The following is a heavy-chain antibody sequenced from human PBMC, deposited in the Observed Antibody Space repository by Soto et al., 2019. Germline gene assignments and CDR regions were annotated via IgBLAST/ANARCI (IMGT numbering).Heavy chain of an antibody. V-gene: IGHV3-48*03. CDR2: ISSSGSTI. CDR1: GFTFSSYE. D-gene: IGHD2-21*02. J-gene: IGHJ6*02. Sequence: EVQLVESGGGLVQPGGSLRLSCAASGFTFSSYEMNWVRQAPGKGLEWVSYISSSGSTIYYADSVKGRFTISRDNAKNSLYLQMNSLRAEDTAVYYCARGDCGGDCYSSSYYYGMDVWGQGTTVTVSS. CDR3: ARGDCGGDCYSSSYYYGMDV.